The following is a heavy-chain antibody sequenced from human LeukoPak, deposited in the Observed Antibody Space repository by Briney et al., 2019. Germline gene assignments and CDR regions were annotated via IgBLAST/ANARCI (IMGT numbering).Heavy chain of an antibody. V-gene: IGHV3-23*01. CDR3: AKAYYGSGSPLDWFDP. CDR1: GFTFSTYA. D-gene: IGHD3-10*01. Sequence: GGSLRLSCAASGFTFSTYAMSWVRQGPGKGLEWVSAISGSGGNTYYADSVKGRFTISRDNSKNTLYLQMNSLRAEDTAVYYCAKAYYGSGSPLDWFDPWGQGTLVTVSS. CDR2: ISGSGGNT. J-gene: IGHJ5*02.